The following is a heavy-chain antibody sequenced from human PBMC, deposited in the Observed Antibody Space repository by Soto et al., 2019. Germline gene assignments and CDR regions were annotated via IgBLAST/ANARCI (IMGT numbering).Heavy chain of an antibody. V-gene: IGHV3-72*01. D-gene: IGHD5-12*01. J-gene: IGHJ3*02. CDR1: GFTFSDHY. Sequence: GGSLRLSCAASGFTFSDHYMDWVRQAPGKGLEWVGRTRNKANSYTTEYAASVKGRFTISRDDSKNSLYLQMNSLKTEDTAVYYCARSKVADDAFDIWGQGTMVTVSS. CDR2: TRNKANSYTT. CDR3: ARSKVADDAFDI.